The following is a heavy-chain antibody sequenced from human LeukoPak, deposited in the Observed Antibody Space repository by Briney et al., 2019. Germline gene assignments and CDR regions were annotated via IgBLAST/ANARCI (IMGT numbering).Heavy chain of an antibody. CDR1: GFTFRNYA. CDR3: AKFRGIPTTVTQD. J-gene: IGHJ1*01. Sequence: PGGSLRLSCAASGFTFRNYAMGWVRQAPGKGLEWVSTSSGSGDAAYYADSVKCRFTISRDNSKNTLYLQMSGLRAEDTAVYYCAKFRGIPTTVTQDWGQGTLVTVSS. V-gene: IGHV3-23*01. CDR2: SSGSGDAA. D-gene: IGHD4-17*01.